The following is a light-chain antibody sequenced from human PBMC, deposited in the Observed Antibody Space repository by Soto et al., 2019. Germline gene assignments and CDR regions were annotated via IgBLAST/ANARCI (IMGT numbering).Light chain of an antibody. CDR1: QSVSNTY. CDR2: GAS. Sequence: EIVITQSPATLSVSPGERATLSCRASQSVSNTYLAWYQQKPGQAPRLLIYGASNRATGIPDRFSGSGSGTDFTLTISRLEPEDFAVYYCQQYGSSPRTFGQGTKVDIK. CDR3: QQYGSSPRT. J-gene: IGKJ1*01. V-gene: IGKV3-20*01.